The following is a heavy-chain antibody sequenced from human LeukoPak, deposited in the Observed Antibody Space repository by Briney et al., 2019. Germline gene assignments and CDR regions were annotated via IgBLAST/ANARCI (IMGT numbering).Heavy chain of an antibody. Sequence: ASVKVSCKASGYTFTTYGISWVRQAPGQGLEWMGWINAYNGDTNYAQNFQGRVTMTSDTSTSTAYMELRSLRSDDTAVYCCARDRRGSGSYYREYWGQGTLVTVSS. J-gene: IGHJ4*02. D-gene: IGHD3-10*01. CDR2: INAYNGDT. CDR3: ARDRRGSGSYYREY. V-gene: IGHV1-18*01. CDR1: GYTFTTYG.